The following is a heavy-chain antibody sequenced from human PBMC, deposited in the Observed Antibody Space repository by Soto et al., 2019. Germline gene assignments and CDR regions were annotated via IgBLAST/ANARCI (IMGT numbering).Heavy chain of an antibody. CDR3: ARDGDCSSTSCYASSPYYGMDV. V-gene: IGHV1-2*04. CDR2: INPNSGGT. Sequence: ASVKVSCKASGYTFTGYYMHWVRQAPGQGLEWMGWINPNSGGTNYAQKFQGWVTMTRDTSISTAYMELSRLRSDDTAVYYCARDGDCSSTSCYASSPYYGMDVWGQGTTVTVSS. D-gene: IGHD2-2*01. J-gene: IGHJ6*02. CDR1: GYTFTGYY.